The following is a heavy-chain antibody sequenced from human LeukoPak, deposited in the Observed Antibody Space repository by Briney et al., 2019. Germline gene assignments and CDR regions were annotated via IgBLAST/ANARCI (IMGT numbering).Heavy chain of an antibody. Sequence: GESLKISCKGSGYSFTSYWIGWVRQMPGKGLEWMGIIYPGDSDTRYSPSFQGQVTISADKPISTAYLQWSSLKASGTAMYYCARQGSGYHNPPLGYYYYYYGMDVWGQGTTVTVSS. D-gene: IGHD3-22*01. CDR3: ARQGSGYHNPPLGYYYYYYGMDV. CDR1: GYSFTSYW. V-gene: IGHV5-51*01. J-gene: IGHJ6*02. CDR2: IYPGDSDT.